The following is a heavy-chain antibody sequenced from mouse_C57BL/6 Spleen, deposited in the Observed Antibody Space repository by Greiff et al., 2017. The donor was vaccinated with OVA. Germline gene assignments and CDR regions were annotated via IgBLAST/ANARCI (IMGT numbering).Heavy chain of an antibody. CDR3: AYYSNRAWFAY. V-gene: IGHV14-2*01. CDR1: GFNIKDYY. D-gene: IGHD2-5*01. CDR2: IDPEDGET. J-gene: IGHJ3*01. Sequence: VHVKQSGAELVKPGASVKLSCTASGFNIKDYYMHWVKQRTEQGLEWIGRIDPEDGETKYAPKFQGKATITADTSSNTAYLQLSSLTAEDTAVYYCAYYSNRAWFAYWGQGTPVTVSA.